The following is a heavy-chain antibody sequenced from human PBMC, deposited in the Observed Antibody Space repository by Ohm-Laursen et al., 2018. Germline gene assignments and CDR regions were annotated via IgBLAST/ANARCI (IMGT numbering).Heavy chain of an antibody. CDR3: ARGSEGPSPPY. CDR2: INKDESEK. CDR1: GFTVSNYW. V-gene: IGHV3-7*01. Sequence: LRLSCAASGFTVSNYWMSWVRQPPGKGLEWVANINKDESEKYYVDSVKGRFTISKDNAKNSLYLQMNSLKFEDTAVYYCARGSEGPSPPYWGQGTLVTVSS. J-gene: IGHJ4*02.